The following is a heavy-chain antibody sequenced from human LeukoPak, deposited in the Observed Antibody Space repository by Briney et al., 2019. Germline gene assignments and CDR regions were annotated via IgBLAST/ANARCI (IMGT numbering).Heavy chain of an antibody. Sequence: NPSETLSLTCTVSGGSISSSYYYWGWIRQPPEKGLEWIGSIYYSGSTYYNPSLKSRVTISVDTSKNQFSLKLNSVAAADTAVYFCARPRGAVGYYYYMDVWGKGTTVTVSS. CDR2: IYYSGST. CDR3: ARPRGAVGYYYYMDV. D-gene: IGHD1-26*01. V-gene: IGHV4-39*01. J-gene: IGHJ6*03. CDR1: GGSISSSYYY.